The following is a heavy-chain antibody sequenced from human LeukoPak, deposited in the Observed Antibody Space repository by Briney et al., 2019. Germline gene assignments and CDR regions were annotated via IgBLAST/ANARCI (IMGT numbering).Heavy chain of an antibody. CDR1: GDSISSYY. V-gene: IGHV4-59*01. CDR2: FYYSGNT. CDR3: ARGRVAGFY. D-gene: IGHD6-19*01. Sequence: SETLSLTCTVSGDSISSYYWSWIRQPPGKGLEWIGCFYYSGNTNYNPSLKSRVTISVDTSKNQFSLNLSSVTAADTAVYYCARGRVAGFYWGQGNLVTVSS. J-gene: IGHJ4*02.